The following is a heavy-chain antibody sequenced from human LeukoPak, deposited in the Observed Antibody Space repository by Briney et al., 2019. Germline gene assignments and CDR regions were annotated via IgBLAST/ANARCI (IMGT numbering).Heavy chain of an antibody. CDR1: GGSISSSSYY. J-gene: IGHJ4*02. CDR3: ARSTLYCSSTSCYWSYFDY. Sequence: SETLSLTCTVSGGSISSSSYYWGWIRQPPGKGLEWIGSIYYSGSTNYNPSLKSRVTISVDTSKNQFSLKLSSVTAADTAVYYCARSTLYCSSTSCYWSYFDYWGQGTLVTVSS. V-gene: IGHV4-39*07. D-gene: IGHD2-2*01. CDR2: IYYSGST.